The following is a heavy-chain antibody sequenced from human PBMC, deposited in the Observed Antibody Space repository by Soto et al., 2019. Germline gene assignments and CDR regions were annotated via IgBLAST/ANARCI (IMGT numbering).Heavy chain of an antibody. J-gene: IGHJ6*02. V-gene: IGHV3-48*01. CDR1: GFTFSSYS. CDR3: ARDRSYYDILTAEYYYYYGMDV. CDR2: ISSSSSTI. Sequence: EVQLVESGGGLVQPGGSLRLSCAASGFTFSSYSMNWVRQAPGKGLEWVSYISSSSSTIYYADSVKGRFTISRDNAKNSLYLQMNSRRAEDTAVYYCARDRSYYDILTAEYYYYYGMDVWGQGTTVTVSS. D-gene: IGHD3-9*01.